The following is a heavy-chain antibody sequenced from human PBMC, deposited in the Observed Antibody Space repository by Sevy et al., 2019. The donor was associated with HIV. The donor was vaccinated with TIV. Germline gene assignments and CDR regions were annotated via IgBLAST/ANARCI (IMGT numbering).Heavy chain of an antibody. D-gene: IGHD3-9*01. CDR3: ARASTIENWFDP. V-gene: IGHV4-61*02. CDR1: GGSISSGSYY. J-gene: IGHJ5*02. Sequence: SETLSLTCTVSGGSISSGSYYWSWIRQPAGKGLEWIGRIYTSGSTNYNPSLKSRVTISVDTSKNQFSLKLSSVTAADTAVYYCARASTIENWFDPWGQGTLVTVSS. CDR2: IYTSGST.